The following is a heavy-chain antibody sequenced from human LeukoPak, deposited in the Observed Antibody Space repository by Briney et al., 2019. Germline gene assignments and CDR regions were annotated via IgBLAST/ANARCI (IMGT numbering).Heavy chain of an antibody. CDR3: ARGPDPNYDFWSGYPDY. J-gene: IGHJ4*02. D-gene: IGHD3-3*01. Sequence: GGSLRLSCAASGFTFDDYGMSWVRQAPGKGLEWVSGINWNGGSTGYADSVKGRFTISRDNAKNSLYLQMNSLRAEDTALYYCARGPDPNYDFWSGYPDYWGQGTLVTVSS. V-gene: IGHV3-20*04. CDR2: INWNGGST. CDR1: GFTFDDYG.